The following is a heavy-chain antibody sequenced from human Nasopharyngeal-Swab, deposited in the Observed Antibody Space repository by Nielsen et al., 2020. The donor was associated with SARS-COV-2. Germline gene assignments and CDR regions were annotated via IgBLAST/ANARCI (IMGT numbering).Heavy chain of an antibody. Sequence: SETLSLTCTVSGGSISSGSYYWSWIRQPAGKGLEWIGRIYTSGSTNYNPSLKSRVTISVDTSKNQSSLKLSSVTAADTAVYYCARGRVVPAASRYGMDVWGQGTTVTVSS. CDR2: IYTSGST. D-gene: IGHD2-2*01. J-gene: IGHJ6*02. CDR3: ARGRVVPAASRYGMDV. CDR1: GGSISSGSYY. V-gene: IGHV4-61*02.